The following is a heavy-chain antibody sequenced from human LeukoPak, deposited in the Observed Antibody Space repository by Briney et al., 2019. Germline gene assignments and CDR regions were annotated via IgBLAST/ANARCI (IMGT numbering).Heavy chain of an antibody. CDR1: GFTFSSYG. D-gene: IGHD3-10*01. J-gene: IGHJ4*02. CDR2: ISYDGSNK. CDR3: AKDMGYFDY. Sequence: GGSLRLSCAASGFTFSSYGMHWVRQAPGKGLEWVAVISYDGSNKYYADSVKGRFTTSRDNSKNTLYLQMNSLRAEDTAVYYCAKDMGYFDYWGQGTLVTVSS. V-gene: IGHV3-30*18.